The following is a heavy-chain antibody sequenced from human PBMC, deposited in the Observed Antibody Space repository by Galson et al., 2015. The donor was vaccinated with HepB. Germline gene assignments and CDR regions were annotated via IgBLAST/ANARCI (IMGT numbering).Heavy chain of an antibody. D-gene: IGHD6-19*01. CDR2: IIPIFGSS. Sequence: SVKVSCKASGGTLSTYAISWVRQAPGQGLEWMGGIIPIFGSSNYAQKFQGRVTITADESATTTSMELSSLRSDDTAVYYCARQWLAPISPNGNGRRDYWGQGTLVTVSS. CDR1: GGTLSTYA. CDR3: ARQWLAPISPNGNGRRDY. V-gene: IGHV1-69*13. J-gene: IGHJ4*02.